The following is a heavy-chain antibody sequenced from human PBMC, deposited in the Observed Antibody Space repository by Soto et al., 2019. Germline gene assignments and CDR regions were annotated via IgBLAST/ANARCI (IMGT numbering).Heavy chain of an antibody. Sequence: QLQLQESGSGLVKPSQTLSLTCAVSGGSISSGGYSWSWIRQPPGKGLEWIGYIYHSGSTYYNPSLKSRVTISVDRSKNQFSLKLSSVTAADTAVYYCARAPYGSGSYYNPEYFQHWGQGTLVTVSS. J-gene: IGHJ1*01. CDR1: GGSISSGGYS. V-gene: IGHV4-30-2*01. CDR3: ARAPYGSGSYYNPEYFQH. CDR2: IYHSGST. D-gene: IGHD3-10*01.